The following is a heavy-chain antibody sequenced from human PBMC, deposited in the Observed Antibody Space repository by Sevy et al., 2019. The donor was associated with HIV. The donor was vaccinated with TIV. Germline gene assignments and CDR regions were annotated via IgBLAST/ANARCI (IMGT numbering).Heavy chain of an antibody. Sequence: ASVKVSCKVSGYTFTVYYMHWVRQAPGQGLEWMGWINPDSGGPNYAPKFQGRVTLTRDTSISTAYMELSRLKSDDTAVYYCVRDDRDGYSDYWGQGTLVTVSS. CDR2: INPDSGGP. CDR1: GYTFTVYY. V-gene: IGHV1-2*02. J-gene: IGHJ4*02. CDR3: VRDDRDGYSDY.